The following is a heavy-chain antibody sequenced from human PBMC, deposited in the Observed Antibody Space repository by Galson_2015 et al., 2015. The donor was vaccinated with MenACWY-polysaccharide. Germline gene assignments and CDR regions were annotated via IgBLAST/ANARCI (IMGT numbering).Heavy chain of an antibody. V-gene: IGHV3-15*01. Sequence: SLRLSCAASGFTFRNLWMTWVRQAPGKGLEWVGRLKSKYDGGTTDYAAPVKGRFSISRDDSKNTLYLQMDSLRTDDTAVYYCTTDPPGSGGTSSLHWGQGTLVTVSS. J-gene: IGHJ1*01. D-gene: IGHD2-2*01. CDR1: GFTFRNLW. CDR3: TTDPPGSGGTSSLH. CDR2: LKSKYDGGTT.